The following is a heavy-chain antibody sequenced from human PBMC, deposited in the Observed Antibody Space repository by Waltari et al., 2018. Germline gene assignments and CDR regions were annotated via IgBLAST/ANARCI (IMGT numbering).Heavy chain of an antibody. D-gene: IGHD2-2*01. J-gene: IGHJ4*02. CDR3: ARVVIAPAAIDY. V-gene: IGHV1-18*01. CDR2: INTRNGNT. CDR1: GYTFTRYG. Sequence: QVQLVQSGAEVKKPGASVKVSCQASGYTFTRYGISWVRQAPGQGLEWMGWINTRNGNTNYAQEFQGRVTMTTGRSTNTAYIDLRSLRSDDTAIYYCARVVIAPAAIDYWGQGTLVTVSS.